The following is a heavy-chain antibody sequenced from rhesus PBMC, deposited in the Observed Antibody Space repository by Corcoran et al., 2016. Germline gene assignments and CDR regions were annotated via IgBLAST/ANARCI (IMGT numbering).Heavy chain of an antibody. Sequence: QVQLQESGPGLVKPSETLSLTCAVSGGSISSGYYYWSWIRQPPGKGLDWIGYITYSGSTSYNPSLKSRVTISRDTSKNQFSLKLSSVTAADTAVYYCARDTAWSSNFLDYWGQGVLVTVSS. J-gene: IGHJ4*01. CDR2: ITYSGST. CDR1: GGSISSGYYY. V-gene: IGHV4-122*02. CDR3: ARDTAWSSNFLDY. D-gene: IGHD4-23*01.